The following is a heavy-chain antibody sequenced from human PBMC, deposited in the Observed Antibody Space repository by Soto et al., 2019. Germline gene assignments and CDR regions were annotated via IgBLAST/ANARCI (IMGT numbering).Heavy chain of an antibody. CDR3: ARCWYYYDSSRYFSGDAFDI. CDR1: GFTFSSYW. Sequence: EVQLVKSGGGLVQPGGSLRLSCEASGFTFSSYWMHWVRQGPGKELVWVAGISSDGSSTNYADSVKGRFTISRDNVKNTLYLQMNSLRAEDTAVYYCARCWYYYDSSRYFSGDAFDIWGHGTTVTVSS. V-gene: IGHV3-74*01. J-gene: IGHJ3*02. CDR2: ISSDGSST. D-gene: IGHD3-22*01.